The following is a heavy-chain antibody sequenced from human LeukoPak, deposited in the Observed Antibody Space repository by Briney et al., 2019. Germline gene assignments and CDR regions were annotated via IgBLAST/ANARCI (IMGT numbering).Heavy chain of an antibody. CDR1: GFTFSSYS. CDR3: ARDRINYYGSGSYLRDDY. CDR2: ISSSSSYI. V-gene: IGHV3-21*01. J-gene: IGHJ4*02. D-gene: IGHD3-10*01. Sequence: PGGSLRLSCAASGFTFSSYSMNWVRQAPGKGLEWVSSISSSSSYIYYADSVKGRFTISRDNAKNSLYLQMNSLRAEDTAVYHCARDRINYYGSGSYLRDDYWGQGNLVTVSS.